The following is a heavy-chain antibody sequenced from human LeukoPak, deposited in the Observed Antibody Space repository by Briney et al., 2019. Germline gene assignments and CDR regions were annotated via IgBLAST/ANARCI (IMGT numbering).Heavy chain of an antibody. J-gene: IGHJ4*02. CDR3: AKDVLY. CDR2: IIDSGGAT. CDR1: GFTFSTYA. Sequence: GGSLRLSCAASGFTFSTYAMSWVRQAPRRGLGWVSSIIDSGGATYYADSVKGRFTISRDNSKNTLYLQMNSLRAEDTAVYYCAKDVLYWGQGTLVTVSS. V-gene: IGHV3-23*01.